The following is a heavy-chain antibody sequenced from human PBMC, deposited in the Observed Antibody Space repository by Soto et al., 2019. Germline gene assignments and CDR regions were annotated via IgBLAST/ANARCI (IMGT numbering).Heavy chain of an antibody. CDR2: IYHSGST. D-gene: IGHD2-2*01. CDR3: ARDLGPARPNWFDP. CDR1: GYSISSGYY. V-gene: IGHV4-38-2*02. J-gene: IGHJ5*02. Sequence: PSETLSLTCAVSGYSISSGYYWGWIRQPPGKGLEWIGSIYHSGSTYYNPSLKSRVTISVDTSKNQFSLKLSSVTAADTAVYYCARDLGPARPNWFDPWGQGPLVTVSS.